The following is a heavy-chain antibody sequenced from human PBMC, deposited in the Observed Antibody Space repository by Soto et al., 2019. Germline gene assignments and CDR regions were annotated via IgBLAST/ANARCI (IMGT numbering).Heavy chain of an antibody. CDR2: IYSGGST. CDR1: GFTVSGNY. CDR3: ARAYCSGGSCYSGVYYFDY. D-gene: IGHD2-15*01. V-gene: IGHV3-66*01. J-gene: IGHJ4*02. Sequence: EVQLVESGGGLVQPGGSLRLSCAASGFTVSGNYMSWVRQAPGKGLEWVSVIYSGGSTYYADSVKGRFTISRDNSKNTLYLQMNSLRAEDTAVYYCARAYCSGGSCYSGVYYFDYWGQGTLVTVSS.